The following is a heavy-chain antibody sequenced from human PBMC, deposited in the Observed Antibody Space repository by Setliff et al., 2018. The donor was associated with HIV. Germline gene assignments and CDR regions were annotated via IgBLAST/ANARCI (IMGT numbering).Heavy chain of an antibody. D-gene: IGHD2-2*01. CDR3: ASRWPAMREFDY. Sequence: SETLSLTCAVYGEFFSDHYWNWIRQPPGKGLEWIGEISQTGNTFYNQSLQSRVTISLDTSKNQFSLKVTSVTAADTAVYYCASRWPAMREFDYWGQGTLVTVSS. V-gene: IGHV4-34*01. CDR1: GEFFSDHY. CDR2: ISQTGNT. J-gene: IGHJ4*02.